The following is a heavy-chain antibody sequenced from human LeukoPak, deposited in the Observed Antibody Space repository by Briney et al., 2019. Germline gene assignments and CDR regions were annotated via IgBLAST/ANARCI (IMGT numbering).Heavy chain of an antibody. Sequence: TSETLSLTCTVSGGSISTSNCYWGWIRQPPGKGLEWIGNIFYSGSTYYSPSLRSRVTISLDTSKNQFSLKLSSVTAADTAVYYCARGHRIVVVLGTTRTHRDYYMDVWGKGTTVTVSS. CDR2: IFYSGST. CDR1: GGSISTSNCY. D-gene: IGHD2-15*01. CDR3: ARGHRIVVVLGTTRTHRDYYMDV. V-gene: IGHV4-39*07. J-gene: IGHJ6*03.